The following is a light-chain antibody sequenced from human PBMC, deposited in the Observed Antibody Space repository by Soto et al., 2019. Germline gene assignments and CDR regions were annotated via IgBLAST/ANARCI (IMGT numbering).Light chain of an antibody. V-gene: IGKV1-5*01. CDR1: QGISSW. J-gene: IGKJ1*01. Sequence: DIPVTQSPSTLSASVGDRVTITCRASQGISSWLAWYQQKPGKAPKLLIYAASTLQSGVPSRFSGSGSGTDFTLTISCLQSEDFATYYCQPYYSYPTFGQGTKVDIK. CDR2: AAS. CDR3: QPYYSYPT.